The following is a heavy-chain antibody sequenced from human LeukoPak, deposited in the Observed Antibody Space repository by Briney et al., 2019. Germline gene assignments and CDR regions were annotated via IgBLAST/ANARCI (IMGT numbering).Heavy chain of an antibody. CDR3: ARMVGSSWYVDYFDY. J-gene: IGHJ4*02. CDR2: IYYSGST. D-gene: IGHD6-13*01. CDR1: GGSISSYY. Sequence: PSETLSLTCTVSGGSISSYYWSWIRQPPGKGLEWIGYIYYSGSTNYNPSLKSRVTISVDTSKNQFSLKLSSVTAADTAVYYCARMVGSSWYVDYFDYWGQGTLVTVSS. V-gene: IGHV4-59*01.